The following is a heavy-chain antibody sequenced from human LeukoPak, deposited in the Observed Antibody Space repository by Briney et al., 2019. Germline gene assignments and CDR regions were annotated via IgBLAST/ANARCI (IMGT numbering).Heavy chain of an antibody. V-gene: IGHV4-38-2*02. J-gene: IGHJ4*02. CDR3: AREEMPCSSTSCSFYY. D-gene: IGHD2-2*01. CDR1: GYSISNGSY. CDR2: IYHSGTT. Sequence: PSETLSLTCAVSGYSISNGSYWGWIRQPPGKGLEWIGSIYHSGTTHYNPSLKSRVTMSVDTSKNQFSLKLCSVTAADTAMYYCAREEMPCSSTSCSFYYWGQGTLVTVSS.